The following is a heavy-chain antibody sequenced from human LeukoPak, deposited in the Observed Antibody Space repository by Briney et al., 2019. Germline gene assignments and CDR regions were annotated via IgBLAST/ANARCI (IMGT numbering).Heavy chain of an antibody. CDR1: GFTFSSYA. Sequence: PGGSLRLSCAASGFTFSSYAMSWVRQAPGKGLEWVSAISGSGGSTYYADSVKGRFTISRDNSKNTLYLQMNSLRAEDTAVYYCAKDRGDYGDYDIFDYWGQGTLVTVSS. CDR3: AKDRGDYGDYDIFDY. CDR2: ISGSGGST. J-gene: IGHJ4*02. D-gene: IGHD4-17*01. V-gene: IGHV3-23*01.